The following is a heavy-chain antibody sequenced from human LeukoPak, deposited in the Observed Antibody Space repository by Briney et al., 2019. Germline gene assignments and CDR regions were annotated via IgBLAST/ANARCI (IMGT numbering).Heavy chain of an antibody. CDR3: ARDRYSSSWYLLSDY. D-gene: IGHD6-13*01. J-gene: IGHJ4*02. Sequence: ASVKVSCKASGYTFTSYYMHWVRQAPGQGLEWMGIINPSGGSTSYAQKFQGRVTMTRNTSTSTVYMELSSLRSEDTAVYYCARDRYSSSWYLLSDYWGQGTLVTVSS. CDR2: INPSGGST. CDR1: GYTFTSYY. V-gene: IGHV1-46*01.